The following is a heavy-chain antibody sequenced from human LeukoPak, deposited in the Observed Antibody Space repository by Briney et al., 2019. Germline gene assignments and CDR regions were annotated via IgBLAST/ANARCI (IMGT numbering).Heavy chain of an antibody. Sequence: ASVKVSCKASGCTFTSYGISWVRQAPGQGLEWMGWISAYNGNTNYAQKLQGRVTMTTDTSTSTAYMELRSLRSDDTAVYYCAGDWAMTPPDYWGQGTLVTVSS. CDR3: AGDWAMTPPDY. V-gene: IGHV1-18*01. CDR2: ISAYNGNT. CDR1: GCTFTSYG. D-gene: IGHD3-16*01. J-gene: IGHJ4*02.